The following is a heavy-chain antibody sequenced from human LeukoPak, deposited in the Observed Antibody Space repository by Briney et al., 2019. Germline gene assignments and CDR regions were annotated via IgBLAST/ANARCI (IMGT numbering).Heavy chain of an antibody. V-gene: IGHV4-61*01. CDR2: IYYSGST. CDR1: GGSVSSGNYY. Sequence: ASETLSLTCTVSGGSVSSGNYYWSWIRQPPGQGLEWIGYIYYSGSTNYNPSLKSRVTISVDTSKNQFSLKLSSVTAADTAVYYCASSQWLAYYFDYWGQGTLVTVSS. CDR3: ASSQWLAYYFDY. J-gene: IGHJ4*02. D-gene: IGHD6-19*01.